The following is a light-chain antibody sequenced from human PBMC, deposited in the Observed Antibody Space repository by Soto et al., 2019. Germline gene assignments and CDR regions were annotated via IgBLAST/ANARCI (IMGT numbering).Light chain of an antibody. J-gene: IGLJ1*01. CDR3: SSYTISSTYV. CDR1: SSDVGGYNF. Sequence: QSALTQPASVSGSPGQSITISCTGTSSDVGGYNFVSWYQQHPGKAPKLLIYDVSDRPSGVSNRFSGSKSGNTASLTISGLQAEDEADHYCSSYTISSTYVFGTGTKLTVL. V-gene: IGLV2-14*01. CDR2: DVS.